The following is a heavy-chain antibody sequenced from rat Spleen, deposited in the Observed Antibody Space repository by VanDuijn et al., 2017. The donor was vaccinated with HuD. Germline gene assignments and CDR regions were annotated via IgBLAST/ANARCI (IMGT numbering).Heavy chain of an antibody. CDR1: GFTFSDYN. CDR2: IIYDGSRT. V-gene: IGHV5S10*01. J-gene: IGHJ3*01. CDR3: ATSYYGGPPFAY. Sequence: EVQLVESGGGLVQPGRSLKLSCAASGFTFSDYNMAWVRQAPKKGLEWVATIIYDGSRTYYRDSVKGRFTISRDNAKSTLYLQMDSLRSEDTATYYCATSYYGGPPFAYWGQGTLVTVSS. D-gene: IGHD1-11*01.